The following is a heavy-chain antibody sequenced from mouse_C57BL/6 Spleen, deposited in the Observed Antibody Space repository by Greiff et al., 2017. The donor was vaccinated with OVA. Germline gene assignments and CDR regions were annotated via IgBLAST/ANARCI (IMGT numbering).Heavy chain of an antibody. CDR1: GFTFSSYA. D-gene: IGHD1-1*01. V-gene: IGHV5-4*03. CDR2: ISDGGSYT. J-gene: IGHJ2*01. Sequence: EVKLMESGGGLVKPGGSLKLSCAASGFTFSSYAMSWVRQTPEKRLEWVATISDGGSYTYYPDNVKGRFTISRDNAKNNLYLQMSHLKSEDTAMYYCARAYGSSYIDYWGQGTTLTVSS. CDR3: ARAYGSSYIDY.